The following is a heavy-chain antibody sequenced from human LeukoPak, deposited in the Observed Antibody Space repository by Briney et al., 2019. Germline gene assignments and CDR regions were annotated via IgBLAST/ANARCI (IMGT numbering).Heavy chain of an antibody. CDR3: ARVVAAYDGRSFDY. Sequence: GASVKVSCKASGYTFTGYYMRWVRQAPGQGLEWMGWMNPNSGNTGYAQKFQGRVTMTRNTSISTAYMELSSLRSEDTAVYYCARVVAAYDGRSFDYWGQGTLVTVSS. V-gene: IGHV1-8*02. CDR1: GYTFTGYY. D-gene: IGHD2-15*01. CDR2: MNPNSGNT. J-gene: IGHJ4*02.